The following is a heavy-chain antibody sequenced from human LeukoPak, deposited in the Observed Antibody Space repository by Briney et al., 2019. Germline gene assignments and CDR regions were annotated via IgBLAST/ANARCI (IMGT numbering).Heavy chain of an antibody. CDR1: GFTFSNYW. CDR2: ISTDGKST. Sequence: GGSLRLSCVASGFTFSNYWMLWVRQAPGKGLMWVSLISTDGKSTRYAESVKGRFTISRDNAKNALYLQMDSPRVEDTALYFCVRDYQFIQEVWGQGTTVTVSS. D-gene: IGHD2-2*01. CDR3: VRDYQFIQEV. J-gene: IGHJ6*02. V-gene: IGHV3-74*01.